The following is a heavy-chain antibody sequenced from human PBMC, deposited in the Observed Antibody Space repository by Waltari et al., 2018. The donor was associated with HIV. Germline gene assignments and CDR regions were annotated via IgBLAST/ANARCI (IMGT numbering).Heavy chain of an antibody. Sequence: QLVQSGDEVRMPGASVRVPCRTSGGACNGYSINWVRQVNGQGLEWLGRIIPMSNTANNAQKFQGRVTITADKSASTAYMGLSSLKSDDTGVYYCAAARETMGVDFEPWCQVSLVTVAS. V-gene: IGHV1-69*08. CDR2: IIPMSNTA. J-gene: IGHJ5*02. CDR1: GGACNGYS. D-gene: IGHD3-10*01. CDR3: AAARETMGVDFEP.